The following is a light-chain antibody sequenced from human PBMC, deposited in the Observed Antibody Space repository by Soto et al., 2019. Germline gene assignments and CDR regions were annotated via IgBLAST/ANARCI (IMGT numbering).Light chain of an antibody. Sequence: EILMTQSPATLSVSPGEGATLSCRASQSVSSNLAWYQQKPGQAPRLLIYGASTRATGIPARFSGSGSGTDFTLTISSLQSEDFAVYYCQQYNNWPMYTFGQGTKLEIK. J-gene: IGKJ2*01. CDR1: QSVSSN. V-gene: IGKV3-15*01. CDR3: QQYNNWPMYT. CDR2: GAS.